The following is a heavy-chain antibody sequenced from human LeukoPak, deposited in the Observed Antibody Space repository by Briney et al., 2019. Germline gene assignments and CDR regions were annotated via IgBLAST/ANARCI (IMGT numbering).Heavy chain of an antibody. Sequence: ASVKVSCKASGGTFSSYAISWVRQAPGQGLEWMGWISAYNGNTNYAQKLQSRVTMTTDTSTSTAYMELRSLRSDDTAVYYCARVEITIFGVVTLGIDYWGQGTLVTVSS. CDR2: ISAYNGNT. D-gene: IGHD3-3*01. J-gene: IGHJ4*02. CDR1: GGTFSSYA. CDR3: ARVEITIFGVVTLGIDY. V-gene: IGHV1-18*01.